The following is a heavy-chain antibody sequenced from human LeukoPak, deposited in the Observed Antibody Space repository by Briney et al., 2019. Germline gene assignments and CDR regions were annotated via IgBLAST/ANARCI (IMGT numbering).Heavy chain of an antibody. CDR2: ISAYNGNT. CDR1: GYTFTSYG. D-gene: IGHD6-19*01. CDR3: ARVVLSGGLRNWFDL. J-gene: IGHJ5*02. V-gene: IGHV1-18*01. Sequence: ASVKVSCKASGYTFTSYGISWVRQAPGQGLEWMGWISAYNGNTNYAQKLQGRVTMTTDTSTSTAYMELRSLRSDDTAVYYCARVVLSGGLRNWFDLWGQGTLVTVSS.